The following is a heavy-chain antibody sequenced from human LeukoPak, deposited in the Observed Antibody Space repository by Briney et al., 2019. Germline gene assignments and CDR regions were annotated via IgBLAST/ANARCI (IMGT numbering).Heavy chain of an antibody. CDR3: AREGTYYYDSSGPQFDP. J-gene: IGHJ5*02. Sequence: ASVKVSCKASGYTFTSYGISWVRQAHGQGREWMGWISPYNGNTNYAQKLQGRVTMTTDTSTSTAYMELRSLRSDDTAVYYCAREGTYYYDSSGPQFDPWGQGTLVTVSS. CDR1: GYTFTSYG. CDR2: ISPYNGNT. D-gene: IGHD3-22*01. V-gene: IGHV1-18*01.